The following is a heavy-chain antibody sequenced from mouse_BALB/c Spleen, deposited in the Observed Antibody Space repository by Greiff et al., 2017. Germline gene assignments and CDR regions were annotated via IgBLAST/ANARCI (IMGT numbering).Heavy chain of an antibody. CDR1: GFSLTSYG. Sequence: VKVVESGPGLVAPSQSLSITCTVSGFSLTSYGVHWVRQPPGKGLEWLGVIWAGGSTNYNSALMSRLSISKDNSKSQVFLKMNSLQTDDTAMYYCARDDDYYFDYWGQGTTLTVSS. J-gene: IGHJ2*01. CDR2: IWAGGST. V-gene: IGHV2-9*02. D-gene: IGHD2-13*01. CDR3: ARDDDYYFDY.